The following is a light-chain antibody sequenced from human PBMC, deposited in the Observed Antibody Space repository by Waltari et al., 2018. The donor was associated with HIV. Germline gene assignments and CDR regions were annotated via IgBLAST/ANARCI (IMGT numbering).Light chain of an antibody. V-gene: IGLV1-40*01. Sequence: QSVLTQPPSVSGAPGQRVTISCTGSSSNIGAGYDIHWYQRPPGTAPKLLIFASSNRPSGVPDRFSGSKSGTSASLAITGLQAEDEADYYCVAWDDTLSGPVFGGGTKLTVL. CDR1: SSNIGAGYD. J-gene: IGLJ2*01. CDR3: VAWDDTLSGPV. CDR2: ASS.